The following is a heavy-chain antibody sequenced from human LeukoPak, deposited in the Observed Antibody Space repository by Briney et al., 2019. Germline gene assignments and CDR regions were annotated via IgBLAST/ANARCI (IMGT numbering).Heavy chain of an antibody. CDR1: GYTFSNFA. J-gene: IGHJ4*02. Sequence: AASVKVSCKASGYTFSNFALAWVRQAPGQGLEWMGWINTNTGNPTYAQGFTGRFVFSLDTSVSTAYLQISSLKAEDTAVYYCARGTRLVRGALDYWGQGTLVTVSS. CDR2: INTNTGNP. V-gene: IGHV7-4-1*02. D-gene: IGHD3-10*01. CDR3: ARGTRLVRGALDY.